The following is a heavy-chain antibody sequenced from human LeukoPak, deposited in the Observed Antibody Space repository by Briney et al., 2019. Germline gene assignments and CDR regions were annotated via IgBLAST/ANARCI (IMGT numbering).Heavy chain of an antibody. D-gene: IGHD1-26*01. CDR3: VYGGSYYVA. J-gene: IGHJ5*02. CDR1: GFIFTSYW. V-gene: IGHV3-7*01. CDR2: IKEDGSEK. Sequence: GGSLRLSCAASGFIFTSYWMTWVRQAPGKGLELVANIKEDGSEKYYVDSVRGRFTISRDNAKNSLYLQMNSLRAEDTAVYFCVYGGSYYVAWGQGTLVTVSS.